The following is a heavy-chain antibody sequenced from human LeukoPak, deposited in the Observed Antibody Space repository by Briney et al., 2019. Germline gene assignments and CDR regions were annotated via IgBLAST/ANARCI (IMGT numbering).Heavy chain of an antibody. CDR2: IYYSGST. J-gene: IGHJ2*01. Sequence: SETLSLTCTVSGGSISSSSYYWGWIRQPPGKGLEWIGSIYYSGSTYYNPSLKSRVTISVDTSKNQFSLKLSSVTAADTAVYYCARLAYGDYDFDLWGRGTLVTVSS. D-gene: IGHD4-17*01. CDR3: ARLAYGDYDFDL. CDR1: GGSISSSSYY. V-gene: IGHV4-39*07.